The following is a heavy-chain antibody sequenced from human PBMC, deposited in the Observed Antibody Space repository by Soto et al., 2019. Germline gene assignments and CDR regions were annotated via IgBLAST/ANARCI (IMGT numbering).Heavy chain of an antibody. D-gene: IGHD6-6*01. J-gene: IGHJ5*02. CDR2: ISAYNGNT. CDR3: AIGPSSSSGRGQYNWFDP. V-gene: IGHV1-18*01. Sequence: ASVKVSCKASGYTFTSYGISWVRQAPGQGLEWMGWISAYNGNTNYAQKLQGRVTMTTDTSTSTAYMELRSLRSDDTAVYYCAIGPSSSSGRGQYNWFDPWGQGTLVTVSS. CDR1: GYTFTSYG.